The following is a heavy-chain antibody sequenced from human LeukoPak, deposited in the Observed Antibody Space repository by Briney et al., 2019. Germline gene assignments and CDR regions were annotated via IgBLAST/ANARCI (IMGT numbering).Heavy chain of an antibody. J-gene: IGHJ3*02. CDR3: ARALHNSGYYYPAFDI. V-gene: IGHV4-39*07. D-gene: IGHD3-22*01. CDR2: INYSGST. CDR1: GGSISNTFYY. Sequence: PSETLSLTCTVSGGSISNTFYYWGWIRQPPGKGLEWIGSINYSGSTYYNPSLKSRVTISVDTSKNQFSLKLSSVTAADTAVYYCARALHNSGYYYPAFDIWGQGTMVTVSS.